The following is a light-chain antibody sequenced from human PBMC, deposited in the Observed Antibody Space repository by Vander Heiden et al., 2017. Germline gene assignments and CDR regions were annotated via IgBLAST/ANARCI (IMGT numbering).Light chain of an antibody. V-gene: IGLV1-36*01. CDR2: YDD. CDR3: AVWDDSLNSWV. J-gene: IGLJ3*02. CDR1: SSNIGNNA. Sequence: QSLPTQPPPVSEAPWQRVTISCCGSSSNIGNNAVNWYPQLPGKAPQLLIYYDDLLPSGVSDRFSGSKSGTSASLGISGLQSEDEGDYYCAVWDDSLNSWVFGGGTKLTVL.